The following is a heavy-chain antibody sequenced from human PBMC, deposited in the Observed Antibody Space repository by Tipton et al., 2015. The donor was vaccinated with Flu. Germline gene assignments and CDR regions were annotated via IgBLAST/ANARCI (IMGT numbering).Heavy chain of an antibody. Sequence: LRLSCTVSGGSISSGGYYWSWIRQHPGKGLEWIGYIYYSGSTYYNPSLKSRVTISVDTSKNQFSLKLSSVTAADTAVYYCVHSVTTSAFDIWGQGTMVTVSS. CDR2: IYYSGST. CDR3: VHSVTTSAFDI. D-gene: IGHD4-17*01. V-gene: IGHV4-31*03. J-gene: IGHJ3*02. CDR1: GGSISSGGYY.